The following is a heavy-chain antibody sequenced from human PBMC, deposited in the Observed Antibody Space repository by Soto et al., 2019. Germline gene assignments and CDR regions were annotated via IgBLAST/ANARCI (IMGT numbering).Heavy chain of an antibody. CDR1: GFSVTNNF. V-gene: IGHV3-53*01. Sequence: PGGSLRLSCAASGFSVTNNFMNCVRQAPGKGLEWVSILYSDGTTYYGDSLRGRVTISRDTSKNTVFLEMNSLRAEDTAVYYCARQVVTPDGDYYGMDFWGKGTPVTVSS. J-gene: IGHJ6*04. CDR2: LYSDGTT. D-gene: IGHD2-21*02. CDR3: ARQVVTPDGDYYGMDF.